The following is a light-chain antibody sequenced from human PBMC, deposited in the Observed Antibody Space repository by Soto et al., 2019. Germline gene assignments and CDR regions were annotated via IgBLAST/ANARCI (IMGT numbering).Light chain of an antibody. Sequence: QSVLAQPASGSGSPGQSTIISCTGTSSDVGGYNYVSWYQQHPGKAPKFLIYEVDNRASGVSDRFSGSKSGNTASLTISGLQAEDEADYYCSSYTSSNTLVFGTGTKVTVL. CDR2: EVD. CDR3: SSYTSSNTLV. CDR1: SSDVGGYNY. J-gene: IGLJ1*01. V-gene: IGLV2-14*01.